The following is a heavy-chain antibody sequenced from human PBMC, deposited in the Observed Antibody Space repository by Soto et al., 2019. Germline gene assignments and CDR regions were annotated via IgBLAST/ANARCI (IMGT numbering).Heavy chain of an antibody. CDR2: ISGSGVST. CDR1: GFTFSSYA. J-gene: IGHJ4*02. Sequence: EVQLLESGGGLVQPGGSLRLSCAASGFTFSSYAMSWVRQAPGKGLEWVSGISGSGVSTYYADSVKGRFTISRDNSKSTLYLQMNSLRAEDTAVYYCAKDQERIATRSIDYWGQGTLVTVSS. D-gene: IGHD6-6*01. CDR3: AKDQERIATRSIDY. V-gene: IGHV3-23*01.